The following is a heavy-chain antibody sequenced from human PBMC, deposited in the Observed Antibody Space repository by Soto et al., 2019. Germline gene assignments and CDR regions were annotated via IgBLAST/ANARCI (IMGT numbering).Heavy chain of an antibody. CDR1: GYTFTGYY. CDR2: INTNRGGT. D-gene: IGHD3-3*01. CDR3: ARAPSHYDFWSGYHNWFDP. V-gene: IGHV1-2*02. Sequence: ASVKVSCKASGYTFTGYYMHWVRQAPGQGLEWMGWINTNRGGTTYAQKSQGRLTMTRDTSINTDYMELRRPRSDDTAVYYCARAPSHYDFWSGYHNWFDPWGQGTLVTVSS. J-gene: IGHJ5*02.